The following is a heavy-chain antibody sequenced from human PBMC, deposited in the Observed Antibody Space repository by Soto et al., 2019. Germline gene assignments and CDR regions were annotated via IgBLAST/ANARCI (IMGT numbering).Heavy chain of an antibody. Sequence: PSETLSLTCTVSGGSISSYYWSWIRQPPGKGLEWIGYINYSGSTNYNPSLKSRVTISVDTSKNQFSLKLSSVTAADTAVYYCAREGSSSWYADNWFDPWGQGTLVTVSS. CDR2: INYSGST. CDR1: GGSISSYY. J-gene: IGHJ5*02. V-gene: IGHV4-59*01. CDR3: AREGSSSWYADNWFDP. D-gene: IGHD6-13*01.